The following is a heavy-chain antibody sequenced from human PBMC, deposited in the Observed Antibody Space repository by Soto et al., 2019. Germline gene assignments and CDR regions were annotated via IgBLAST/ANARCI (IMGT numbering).Heavy chain of an antibody. CDR2: IIPIFGTA. Sequence: ASVKVSCKASGGTFSSYAISWVRQAPGQGLEWMGGIIPIFGTANYAQKFQGRVTITADESTSTAYMELSSLRSEDTAVYYCARVFCSSTSCYRGYFDYWDQGTLVTVSS. CDR1: GGTFSSYA. V-gene: IGHV1-69*13. J-gene: IGHJ4*02. D-gene: IGHD2-2*01. CDR3: ARVFCSSTSCYRGYFDY.